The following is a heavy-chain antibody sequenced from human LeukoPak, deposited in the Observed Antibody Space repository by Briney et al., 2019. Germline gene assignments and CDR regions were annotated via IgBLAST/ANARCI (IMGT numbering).Heavy chain of an antibody. CDR1: GFTFPSYA. V-gene: IGHV3-23*01. J-gene: IGHJ4*02. CDR3: AKETGYDSTGSLFI. Sequence: GGSLRLSCAASGFTFPSYAMSWVRQAPGKGLEWVSGLNGSGDRTYYADSVKGRFTISRDNSKNTLYLQMNSLRVEDTAVYYCAKETGYDSTGSLFIWGQGTLVTVSS. CDR2: LNGSGDRT. D-gene: IGHD3-22*01.